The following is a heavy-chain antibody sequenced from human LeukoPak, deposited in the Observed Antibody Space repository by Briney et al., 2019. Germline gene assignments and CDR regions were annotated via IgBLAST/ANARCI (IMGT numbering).Heavy chain of an antibody. Sequence: GGSLRLSCAASGFTFSSYAMSWVRQAPGKGREWVSAISGSGGSTYYADSVKGRFTISRGNSKNTLYLQMNSLGAEDTAVYYCAKAANRDVVVVVAANYFDYWGQGTLVTVSS. CDR2: ISGSGGST. CDR3: AKAANRDVVVVVAANYFDY. D-gene: IGHD2-15*01. V-gene: IGHV3-23*01. J-gene: IGHJ4*02. CDR1: GFTFSSYA.